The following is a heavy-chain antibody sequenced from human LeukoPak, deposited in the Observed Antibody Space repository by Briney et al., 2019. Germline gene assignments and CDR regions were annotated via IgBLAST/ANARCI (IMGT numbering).Heavy chain of an antibody. CDR3: AKDSSSWTRGLFDY. Sequence: QPGGSLRLSCAASGFTFDDYAMHWVRQAPGKGLEWVSLISGDGGSTYYADSVKGRFTISRGNSKNSLYLQMNSLRTEDTALYYCAKDSSSWTRGLFDYWGQGTLVTVSS. V-gene: IGHV3-43*02. CDR2: ISGDGGST. J-gene: IGHJ4*02. D-gene: IGHD6-13*01. CDR1: GFTFDDYA.